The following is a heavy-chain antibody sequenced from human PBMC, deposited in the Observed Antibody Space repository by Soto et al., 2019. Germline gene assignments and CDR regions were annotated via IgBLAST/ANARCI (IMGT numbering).Heavy chain of an antibody. D-gene: IGHD3-10*01. CDR2: ISGGGETT. CDR3: ACNSGSGSYYFVY. V-gene: IGHV3-23*01. CDR1: GFTFSSYA. J-gene: IGHJ4*02. Sequence: EVQLLESGGGLVQPGGSLRLSCAASGFTFSSYAMWWVRQAPGKGLECVSAISGGGETTYYADSVKGRFTISRDNSKNTLYLQMSSLRAEDTAVYYCACNSGSGSYYFVYWGQGTLVTVSS.